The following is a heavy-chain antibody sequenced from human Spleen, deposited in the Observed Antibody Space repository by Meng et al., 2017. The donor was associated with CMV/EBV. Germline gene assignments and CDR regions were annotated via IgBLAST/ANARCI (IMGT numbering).Heavy chain of an antibody. Sequence: ASVKVSCKASGYTFTSYGISWVRQAPGQGLEWMGWISAYNGNTNYAQKLQGRVTMTTDTSTSTAYMELWSLRSDDTAIYYCARDLGPVCSSTSCSPYGMDVWGQGTTVTVSS. CDR3: ARDLGPVCSSTSCSPYGMDV. D-gene: IGHD2-2*01. J-gene: IGHJ6*02. CDR2: ISAYNGNT. V-gene: IGHV1-18*01. CDR1: GYTFTSYG.